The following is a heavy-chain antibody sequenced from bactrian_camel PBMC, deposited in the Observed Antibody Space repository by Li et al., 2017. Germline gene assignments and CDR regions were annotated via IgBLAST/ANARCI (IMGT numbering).Heavy chain of an antibody. D-gene: IGHD2*01. CDR1: GFTFSTYA. CDR3: AAEASYSGDLFGF. V-gene: IGHV3S60*01. J-gene: IGHJ6*01. CDR2: FSWRGSST. Sequence: HVQLVESGGGLVQPGESLRLSCAAFGFTFSTYAMGWFRQAPGEEFDLVACFSWRGSSTYYADSVTGRFTISRDNAKNTLYLQMNSLKPEDTAMYYCAAEASYSGDLFGFWGQGTQVTVS.